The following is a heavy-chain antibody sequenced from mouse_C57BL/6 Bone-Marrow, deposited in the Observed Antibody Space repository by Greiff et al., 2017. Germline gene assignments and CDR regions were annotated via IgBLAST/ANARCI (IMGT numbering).Heavy chain of an antibody. CDR1: GYTFPSYT. J-gene: IGHJ4*01. V-gene: IGHV1-4*01. CDR3: ASYAMDY. Sequence: VQLQQSGAELARPGASVKMSCKASGYTFPSYTMHWVKQRPGQGLEWIGSINPNSGYTKYNQKFKDKATLTADKSSSTAYMQLSSLKSEDSSVYYCASYAMDYWGQGTSVTVSS. CDR2: INPNSGYT.